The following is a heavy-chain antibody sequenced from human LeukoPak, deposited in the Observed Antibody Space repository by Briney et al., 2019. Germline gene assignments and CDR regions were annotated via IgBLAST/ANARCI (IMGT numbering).Heavy chain of an antibody. J-gene: IGHJ4*02. D-gene: IGHD4-17*01. CDR2: INSRSNQI. V-gene: IGHV3-21*01. CDR1: GFNFSIYS. CDR3: ARVHYGIDY. Sequence: PGGSLRLSCAASGFNFSIYSMYWIRQAPGKGLEWVSSINSRSNQIYYADSVKGRFTISRDNAENSLYLKMNSLRADDSAMYYCARVHYGIDYWGQGTLVTVSS.